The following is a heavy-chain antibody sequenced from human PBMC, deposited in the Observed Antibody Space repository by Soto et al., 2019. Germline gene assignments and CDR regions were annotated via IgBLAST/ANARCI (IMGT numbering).Heavy chain of an antibody. V-gene: IGHV3-48*02. CDR2: ISSSSSTI. CDR1: GFPFSSYS. CDR3: ARSTYYYDSSGYYNDY. Sequence: GGSLRLSCAASGFPFSSYSMNWVRQAPGKGLEWVSYISSSSSTIYYADSVKGRFTISRDNAKNSLYLQMNSLRDEDTAVYYCARSTYYYDSSGYYNDYWGQGTLVTVSS. D-gene: IGHD3-22*01. J-gene: IGHJ4*02.